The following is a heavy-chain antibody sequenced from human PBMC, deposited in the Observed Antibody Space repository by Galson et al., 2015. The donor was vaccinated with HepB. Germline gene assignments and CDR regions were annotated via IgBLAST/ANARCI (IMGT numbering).Heavy chain of an antibody. CDR2: IIPIFGTA. CDR1: GGTFSSYA. D-gene: IGHD3-22*01. Sequence: SVKVSCKASGGTFSSYAISWVRQAPGQGLEWMGGIIPIFGTANYAQKFQGRVTITADEPTSTAYMELSSLRSEDTAVYYCAEAPTSSGYLSGAFDIWGQGTMVTVSS. CDR3: AEAPTSSGYLSGAFDI. J-gene: IGHJ3*02. V-gene: IGHV1-69*13.